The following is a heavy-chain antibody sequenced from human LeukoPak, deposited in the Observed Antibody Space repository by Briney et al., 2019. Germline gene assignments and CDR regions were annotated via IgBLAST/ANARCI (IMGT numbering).Heavy chain of an antibody. D-gene: IGHD3-10*01. J-gene: IGHJ5*02. CDR3: ARYYFGSGGYDDWFDP. CDR2: ISVYNGKT. Sequence: ASVKVSCKASGYTFTTYSISWVRQAPGQGLEWMGRISVYNGKTNSAQKFQGRVTMTTDTSTSTAYMELRSLRSDDTAVYYCARYYFGSGGYDDWFDPWGQGTLVTVSS. CDR1: GYTFTTYS. V-gene: IGHV1-18*01.